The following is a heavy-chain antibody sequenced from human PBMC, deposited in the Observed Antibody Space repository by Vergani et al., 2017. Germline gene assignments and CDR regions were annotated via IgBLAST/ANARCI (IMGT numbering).Heavy chain of an antibody. CDR2: ISWDGGST. D-gene: IGHD3-22*01. CDR3: AGPQGTSAYYYGGFDY. J-gene: IGHJ4*02. CDR1: GFTFDEYA. Sequence: EVQLVESGGVVVQPGGSLRLSCAASGFTFDEYAMHWVRQAPGKGLEWVSLISWDGGSTYYADSVKGRFTISRDNSKNTLSLQMNSLTAEDTAIYYCAGPQGTSAYYYGGFDYWGQGILVTVSS. V-gene: IGHV3-43D*04.